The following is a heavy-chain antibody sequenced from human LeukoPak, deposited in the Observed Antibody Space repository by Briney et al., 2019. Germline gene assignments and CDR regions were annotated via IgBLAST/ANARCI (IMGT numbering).Heavy chain of an antibody. D-gene: IGHD2-2*01. CDR1: GYTFTSYG. J-gene: IGHJ6*03. CDR3: ARDTYCSSTSCYYYYYYMDV. V-gene: IGHV1-18*01. CDR2: ISAYNGNT. Sequence: VASVKVSCKASGYTFTSYGISWVRQAPGQGLEWMGWISAYNGNTNYAQKLQGRVTMTTDTSTSTAYMELRSLRSDDTAVYYCARDTYCSSTSCYYYYYYMDVWGKGTTVTVSS.